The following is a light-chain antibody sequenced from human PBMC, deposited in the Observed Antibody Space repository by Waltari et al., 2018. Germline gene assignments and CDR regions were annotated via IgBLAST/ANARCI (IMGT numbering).Light chain of an antibody. CDR2: EGS. CDR3: CSYAGSSTLL. CDR1: SSDFGTYNL. J-gene: IGLJ2*01. V-gene: IGLV2-23*01. Sequence: QSALTQPASVSGSPGQSITVPCTGTSSDFGTYNLVSWYQQHPGKAPKLMIYEGSKRPSGVSNRFSGSKSGNTASLTISGLQAEDEADYYCCSYAGSSTLLFGGGTKVTVL.